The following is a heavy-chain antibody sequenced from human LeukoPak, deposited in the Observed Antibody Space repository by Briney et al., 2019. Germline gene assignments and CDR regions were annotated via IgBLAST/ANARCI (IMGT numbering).Heavy chain of an antibody. D-gene: IGHD6-19*01. CDR2: NYYSGSI. J-gene: IGHJ6*02. CDR3: ARHSSGWYSYYYYYGMDV. V-gene: IGHV4-59*08. CDR1: GGSISRYY. Sequence: SETLSLTCTVSGGSISRYYWSWIRQPPGKGLEWIGYNYYSGSINYNPSLKSRVTISVDTSKNQFSLKLSSVTAADTAVYYCARHSSGWYSYYYYYGMDVWGQGTTVTVSS.